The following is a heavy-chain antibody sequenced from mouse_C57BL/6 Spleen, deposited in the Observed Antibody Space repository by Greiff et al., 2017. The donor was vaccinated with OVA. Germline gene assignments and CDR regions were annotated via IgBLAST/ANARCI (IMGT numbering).Heavy chain of an antibody. D-gene: IGHD2-3*01. CDR2: ISSGGSYT. CDR3: ARPDGYYDYVDY. Sequence: EVQLVESGGDLVKPGGSLKLSCAASGFTFSSYGMSWVRQTPDKRLEWVATISSGGSYTYYPDSVKGRFTISRDNAKNTLYLQMSSLKSEDTAMYYCARPDGYYDYVDYWGQGTTLTVSS. CDR1: GFTFSSYG. J-gene: IGHJ2*01. V-gene: IGHV5-6*01.